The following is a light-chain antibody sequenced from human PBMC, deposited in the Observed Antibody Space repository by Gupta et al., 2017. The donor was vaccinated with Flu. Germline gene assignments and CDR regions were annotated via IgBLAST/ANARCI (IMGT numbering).Light chain of an antibody. CDR3: HAWDNKNEV. Sequence: SYDLTQPPAVSVSSGQTATITCSGDKLGDQYVCRYQQKPGQSPVVVIYQDNRRPAGIPERFSGSNSGDTATLTVSGTQALDEADYYCHAWDNKNEVFGGGTKLTVL. J-gene: IGLJ2*01. CDR1: KLGDQY. CDR2: QDN. V-gene: IGLV3-1*01.